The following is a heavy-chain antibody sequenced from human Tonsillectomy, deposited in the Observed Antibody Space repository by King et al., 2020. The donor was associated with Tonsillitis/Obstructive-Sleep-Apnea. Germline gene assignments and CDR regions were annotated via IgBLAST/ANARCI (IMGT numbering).Heavy chain of an antibody. J-gene: IGHJ6*02. D-gene: IGHD1-26*01. V-gene: IGHV4-34*01. CDR1: GGSFSGYY. CDR2: INHSGST. CDR3: AMGEVGATTIYYYYALDV. Sequence: VQLPQWGAGLLKPSETLSLTCAVYGGSFSGYYWSWIRQPPGKGLERIGEINHSGSTNYSPSLKSRVTISIDTSKNQFSLKLSSVTAADTAVYYCAMGEVGATTIYYYYALDVWGQGTTVTVSS.